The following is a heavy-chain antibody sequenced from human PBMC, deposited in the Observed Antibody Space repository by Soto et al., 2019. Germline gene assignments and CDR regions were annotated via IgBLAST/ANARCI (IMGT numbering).Heavy chain of an antibody. Sequence: ASVKVSCKASGFTFTSSAVQWVRQARGQRLEWIGWIVVGSGNTNYAQKFQERVTITRDMSTSTAYMELSSLRSEDTAVYYCAALSAMRMVMDVWGQGTTVTVSS. D-gene: IGHD3-10*01. CDR1: GFTFTSSA. J-gene: IGHJ6*02. CDR3: AALSAMRMVMDV. CDR2: IVVGSGNT. V-gene: IGHV1-58*01.